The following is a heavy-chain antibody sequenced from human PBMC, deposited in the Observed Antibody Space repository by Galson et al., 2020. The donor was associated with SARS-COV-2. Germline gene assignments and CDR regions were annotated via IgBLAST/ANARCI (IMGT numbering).Heavy chain of an antibody. Sequence: SETLSLTCAVYGGSLSGYYWSWIRQPPGKGLEWIGKINHSGSTNYNPSLTSRVTISVDTSKNQFSLKLTSVTAADTAVYYCARGVHDDYGDYGEIDYWGQGTLVTVSS. V-gene: IGHV4-34*01. D-gene: IGHD4-17*01. CDR3: ARGVHDDYGDYGEIDY. CDR2: INHSGST. J-gene: IGHJ4*02. CDR1: GGSLSGYY.